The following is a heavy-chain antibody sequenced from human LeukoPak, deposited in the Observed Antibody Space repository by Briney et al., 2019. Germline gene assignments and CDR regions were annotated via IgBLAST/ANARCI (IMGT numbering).Heavy chain of an antibody. J-gene: IGHJ4*02. V-gene: IGHV3-33*06. CDR1: GFTFSSYG. D-gene: IGHD5-18*01. CDR3: AKGIQLPGYFDY. CDR2: IWYDGSNK. Sequence: GGSLRLSCAASGFTFSSYGMHWVRQAPGKGLEWVAVIWYDGSNKYYADSVKGRFTISRDNSKNTLYLQMNSLRAEDTAVYYCAKGIQLPGYFDYWGQGTLVTVSS.